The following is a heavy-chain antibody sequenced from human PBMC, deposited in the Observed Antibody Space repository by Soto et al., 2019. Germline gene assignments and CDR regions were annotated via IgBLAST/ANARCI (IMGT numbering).Heavy chain of an antibody. Sequence: EVQLLESGGGLVQPGGSLRLSCAASGFTFSSYVMSWVRQVPGKGLEWVSSTSGSGGSRYYADSVKGRFTITRDNSNKPLYLQMNSLRAEDTAVYYCAKGSSYYYDSSGYYYFDYWGQGTLVTVSS. V-gene: IGHV3-23*01. CDR1: GFTFSSYV. J-gene: IGHJ4*02. CDR2: TSGSGGSR. D-gene: IGHD3-22*01. CDR3: AKGSSYYYDSSGYYYFDY.